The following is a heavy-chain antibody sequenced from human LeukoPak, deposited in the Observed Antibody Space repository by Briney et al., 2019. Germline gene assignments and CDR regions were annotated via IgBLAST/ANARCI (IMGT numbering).Heavy chain of an antibody. CDR2: IYYSGSS. CDR3: AGVSANACDI. Sequence: SETLSLTCDVSGFSFSSYYLSWIRQAPGKGLEWIGYIYYSGSSNFNPSLKSRVTISLDTYYNQFFLLLISIPAADAAAYYCAGVSANACDIWGEGTTVTLSS. J-gene: IGHJ3*02. CDR1: GFSFSSYY. V-gene: IGHV4-59*01.